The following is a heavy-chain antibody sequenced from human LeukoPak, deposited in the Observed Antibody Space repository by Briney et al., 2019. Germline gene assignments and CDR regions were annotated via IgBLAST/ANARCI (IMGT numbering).Heavy chain of an antibody. Sequence: GESLKISCKGSGYNFASYWIGWVRQMPGKGLEWMGNINPGDSDTRYSPSFQGQVTMTVDKSINTVYLYWSSLKASDTAMYYCTRYQVPLGRDYFDYWGQGTLVTVSS. V-gene: IGHV5-51*01. J-gene: IGHJ4*02. D-gene: IGHD2-2*01. CDR2: INPGDSDT. CDR1: GYNFASYW. CDR3: TRYQVPLGRDYFDY.